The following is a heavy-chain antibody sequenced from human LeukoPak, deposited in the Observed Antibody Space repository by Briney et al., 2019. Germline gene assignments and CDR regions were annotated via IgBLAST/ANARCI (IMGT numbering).Heavy chain of an antibody. CDR3: AICYGDYLDAFDI. Sequence: GGSLRLSCAASGFTFSSYSMNWVRQAPGKGLEWVSSISSSSSYIYYADSVKGRFTISRDNAKNSLYLQMNSLRAEDTAVYYCAICYGDYLDAFDIWGQGTMVTVSS. CDR1: GFTFSSYS. J-gene: IGHJ3*02. V-gene: IGHV3-21*01. D-gene: IGHD4-17*01. CDR2: ISSSSSYI.